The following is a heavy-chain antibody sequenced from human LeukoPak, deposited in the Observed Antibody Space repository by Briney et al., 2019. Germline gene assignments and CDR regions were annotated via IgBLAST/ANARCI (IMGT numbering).Heavy chain of an antibody. D-gene: IGHD3-10*01. Sequence: VASVKVSCKASGGTFSSYAISWVRQAPGQGLEWMGRIIPILGIANYAQKFQGRVTITADKSTSTAYMELSSLRSEDTAVYYCARTYGSGSYSFDPWGQGTLVTVSS. CDR3: ARTYGSGSYSFDP. V-gene: IGHV1-69*04. CDR2: IIPILGIA. J-gene: IGHJ5*02. CDR1: GGTFSSYA.